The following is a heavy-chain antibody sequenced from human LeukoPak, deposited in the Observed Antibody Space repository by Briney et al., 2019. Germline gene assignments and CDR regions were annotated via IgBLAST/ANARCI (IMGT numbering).Heavy chain of an antibody. V-gene: IGHV4-38-2*02. CDR1: GYSISSGYY. CDR3: AGTYYYDSSGFYVFDS. Sequence: PSETLSLTCTVSGYSISSGYYWGWIRQPPGKGLEWIGSIYYSGSTYYNPSLKSRLTISVDTSKNQFSLKLNSVTAADTAVYYCAGTYYYDSSGFYVFDSWGHGTLVSVSS. CDR2: IYYSGST. D-gene: IGHD3-22*01. J-gene: IGHJ4*01.